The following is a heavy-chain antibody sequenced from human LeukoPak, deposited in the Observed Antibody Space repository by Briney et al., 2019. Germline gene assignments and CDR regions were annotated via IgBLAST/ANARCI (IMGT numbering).Heavy chain of an antibody. D-gene: IGHD2-15*01. CDR1: GFTFSSYG. CDR3: AQKGGTDH. CDR2: ISYDGSNK. J-gene: IGHJ4*02. V-gene: IGHV3-30*18. Sequence: AGGSLRLSCAASGFTFSSYGMHWVRQAPGKGLEWVAVISYDGSNKYYADSVKGRFTISRDNAKNSLYLQMSSLRNEDTAIYYCAQKGGTDHWGQGTLVTVSS.